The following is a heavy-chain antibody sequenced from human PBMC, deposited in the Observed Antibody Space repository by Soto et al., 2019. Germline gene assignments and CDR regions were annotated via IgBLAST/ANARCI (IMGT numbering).Heavy chain of an antibody. J-gene: IGHJ3*02. V-gene: IGHV3-9*01. D-gene: IGHD3-10*01. CDR3: AKDNYYGSGSPSTFDI. CDR2: ISWNSGSI. CDR1: GFTFDDYA. Sequence: GGSLRLSCAASGFTFDDYAMHWVRQAPGKGLEWVSGISWNSGSIGYADSVKGRFTISRDNAKNSLYLQMNSLRAEDTALYYCAKDNYYGSGSPSTFDIWGQGTMVTVSS.